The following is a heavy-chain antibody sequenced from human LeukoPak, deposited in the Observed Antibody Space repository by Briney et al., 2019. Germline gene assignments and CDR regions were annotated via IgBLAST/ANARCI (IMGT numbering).Heavy chain of an antibody. J-gene: IGHJ4*02. CDR2: IFPGDSEA. CDR1: GYSFTSYW. V-gene: IGHV5-51*01. CDR3: ARSGRIVGGLFDY. D-gene: IGHD1-26*01. Sequence: GESLKISCKGSGYSFTSYWIGWVRQMPGEGLEWMGMIFPGDSEARYSPSFQGQVTISADKSISTAYLQWSSLKASDTAMYYCARSGRIVGGLFDYWGQGTLVTVSS.